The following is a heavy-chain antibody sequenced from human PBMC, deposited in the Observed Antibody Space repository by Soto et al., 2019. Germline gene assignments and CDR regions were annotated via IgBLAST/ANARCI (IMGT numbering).Heavy chain of an antibody. Sequence: SETLSLTCTVSGGSISSSSYYWGWIRQPPGKGLEWIGSIYYSGSTYYNPSLKSRVTISVDTSKNQFSLKLSSVTAADTAVYYCARRRNDYYDSSYVFDYWGQGTLVTVSS. CDR2: IYYSGST. CDR3: ARRRNDYYDSSYVFDY. V-gene: IGHV4-39*01. D-gene: IGHD3-22*01. J-gene: IGHJ4*02. CDR1: GGSISSSSYY.